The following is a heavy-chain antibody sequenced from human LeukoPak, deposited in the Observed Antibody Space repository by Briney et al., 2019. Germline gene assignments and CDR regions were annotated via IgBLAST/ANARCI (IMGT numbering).Heavy chain of an antibody. CDR2: ISGSGGST. CDR1: GFTFSSYA. J-gene: IGHJ6*02. D-gene: IGHD6-13*01. V-gene: IGHV3-23*01. CDR3: AKDLAYSSSWYPGPPLGGMDV. Sequence: GGSLRLSCAASGFTFSSYAMSWVRQAPGKGLEWVSAISGSGGSTYYADSVKGRFTISRDNSKNTLYLKMNSLRAEDTAVYYCAKDLAYSSSWYPGPPLGGMDVWGQGTTVTVSS.